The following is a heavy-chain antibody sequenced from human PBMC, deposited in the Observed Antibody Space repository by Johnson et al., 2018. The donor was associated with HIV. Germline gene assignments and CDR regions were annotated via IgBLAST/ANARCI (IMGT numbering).Heavy chain of an antibody. V-gene: IGHV3-30*03. Sequence: QVLLVESGGGVVQPGRSLRLSCAASGFTFSSYGMHWVRQAPGKGLEWVAVISYDGSNIYYADSVKGRFTISRDNSKNTLYLQMNSLRAEDTAVYYCARFPPGERDDAFDIWGQGTMVTVSS. D-gene: IGHD1-1*01. CDR1: GFTFSSYG. CDR2: ISYDGSNI. CDR3: ARFPPGERDDAFDI. J-gene: IGHJ3*02.